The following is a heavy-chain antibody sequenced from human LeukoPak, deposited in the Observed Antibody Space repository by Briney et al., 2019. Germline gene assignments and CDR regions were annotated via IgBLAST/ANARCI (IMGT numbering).Heavy chain of an antibody. CDR2: IYYSGST. J-gene: IGHJ4*02. Sequence: SETLSLTCTVSGGSISSYYWSWIRQPPGKGLEWIGYIYYSGSTNYNPSLKSRVTISVDTSKNQFSLKLSSVTAADTAVYYCARGARDGYNFLGIDYWGQGTLVTVSS. D-gene: IGHD5-24*01. CDR3: ARGARDGYNFLGIDY. V-gene: IGHV4-59*01. CDR1: GGSISSYY.